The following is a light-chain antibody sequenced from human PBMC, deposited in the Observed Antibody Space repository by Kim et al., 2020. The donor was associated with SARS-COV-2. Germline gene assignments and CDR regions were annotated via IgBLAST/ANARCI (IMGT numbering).Light chain of an antibody. CDR3: QQYYSYPWT. J-gene: IGKJ1*01. CDR2: DAS. V-gene: IGKV1-8*01. Sequence: AIRMTQSPSSFSASTGETVTISCRASQGISRNLAWYQQKPGKAPELLMYDASTLQSGVLSRFSGSGSGTDFTLTISYLQSDDSATYYCQQYYSYPWTFGQGTKVDIK. CDR1: QGISRN.